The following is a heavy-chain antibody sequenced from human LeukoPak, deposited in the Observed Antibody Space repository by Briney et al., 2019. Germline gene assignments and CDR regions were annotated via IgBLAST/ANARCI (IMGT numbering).Heavy chain of an antibody. V-gene: IGHV1-69*05. CDR2: IIPIFGTA. J-gene: IGHJ6*03. CDR1: GYTFTSYA. CDR3: ARGTYYYDSSGYPLYYYMDV. D-gene: IGHD3-22*01. Sequence: ASVKVSCKASGYTFTSYAISWVRQAPGQGLEWMGRIIPIFGTANYAQKFQGRVTITTDESTSTAYMELSSLRSEDTAVYYCARGTYYYDSSGYPLYYYMDVWGKGTTVTVSS.